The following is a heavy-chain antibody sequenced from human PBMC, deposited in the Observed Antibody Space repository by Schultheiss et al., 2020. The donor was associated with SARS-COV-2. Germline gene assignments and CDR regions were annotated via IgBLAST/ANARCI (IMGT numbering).Heavy chain of an antibody. CDR2: INPNSGGT. J-gene: IGHJ5*02. Sequence: ASVKVSCKASGYTFIGYYMHWVRQAPGQGLEWMGRINPNSGGTNYAQKLQGRVTMTRDTSISTAYMELNSLTSDDTAVYYCAREIAARVAGSLPAWFDPWGQGTLVTVSS. CDR1: GYTFIGYY. D-gene: IGHD6-19*01. CDR3: AREIAARVAGSLPAWFDP. V-gene: IGHV1-2*06.